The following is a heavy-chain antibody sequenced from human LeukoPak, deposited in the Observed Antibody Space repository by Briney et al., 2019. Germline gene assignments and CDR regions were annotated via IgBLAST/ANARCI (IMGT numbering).Heavy chain of an antibody. J-gene: IGHJ5*02. CDR2: ISYTGST. D-gene: IGHD3-10*01. V-gene: IGHV4-59*01. CDR3: ARDDYRGVTNFDP. Sequence: RASGKGLEWIGYISYTGSTNYNPSLKSRVTISVDTSKNQFSLQLSSVTAADTAVYYCARDDYRGVTNFDPWGQGTLVTVSS.